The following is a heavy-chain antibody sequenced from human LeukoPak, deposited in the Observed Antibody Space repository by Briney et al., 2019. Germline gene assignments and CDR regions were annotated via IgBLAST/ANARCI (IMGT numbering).Heavy chain of an antibody. D-gene: IGHD4-17*01. CDR2: INTNTGNP. V-gene: IGHV7-4-1*02. CDR1: GYTFTSYA. J-gene: IGHJ6*02. CDR3: ARVPLSTVTTPRYYYYYGMDV. Sequence: ASVKVSCKASGYTFTSYAMNWVRQAPGQGLEWMGWINTNTGNPTYAQGFTGRFVFSLDTSVSTAYLQISSLKAEDTAVYYCARVPLSTVTTPRYYYYYGMDVWGQGTTVTVSS.